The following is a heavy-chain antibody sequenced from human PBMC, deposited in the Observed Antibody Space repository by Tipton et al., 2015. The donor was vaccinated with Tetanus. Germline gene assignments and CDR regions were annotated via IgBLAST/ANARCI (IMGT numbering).Heavy chain of an antibody. Sequence: QLVQSGAEMKKPGASVKVSCKASGYTFTGYYMYWVRQAPGQGLEWMGWIDPNSGGTVYAQKFQGRVTTTRDTSISTAYMELSSLRSDDTAVYYCARDRGDYIYYGMDVWGPGTTVTVS. CDR3: ARDRGDYIYYGMDV. D-gene: IGHD3-22*01. J-gene: IGHJ6*02. CDR2: IDPNSGGT. CDR1: GYTFTGYY. V-gene: IGHV1-2*02.